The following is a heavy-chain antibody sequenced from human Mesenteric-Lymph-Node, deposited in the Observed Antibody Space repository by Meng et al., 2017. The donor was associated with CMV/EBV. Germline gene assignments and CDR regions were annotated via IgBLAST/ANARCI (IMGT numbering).Heavy chain of an antibody. Sequence: LSCAASGFTFSSYAMSWVRQAPGKGLEWVSVIYSGGIGTYYADSVKGRFTISRDNSRNTLYLQMTSLSAEDTAVYYCARDRRGDLEVWWYFDLWGRGTLV. CDR1: GFTFSSYA. CDR3: ARDRRGDLEVWWYFDL. D-gene: IGHD3-16*01. J-gene: IGHJ2*01. CDR2: IYSGGIGT. V-gene: IGHV3-23*03.